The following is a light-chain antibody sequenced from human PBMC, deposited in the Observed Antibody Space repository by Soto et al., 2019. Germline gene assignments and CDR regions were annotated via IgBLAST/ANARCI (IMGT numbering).Light chain of an antibody. CDR3: QSYDSSLSAHVV. CDR1: SSNIGAGYD. CDR2: ANS. V-gene: IGLV1-40*01. J-gene: IGLJ2*01. Sequence: QSVLTQPPSVSGAPGQRVTISCTGSSSNIGAGYDVHWYQQLPGTAPKLLIYANSNRPSGVPDRFSGSKSGTSASLAITGLQDEDEADYYCQSYDSSLSAHVVFGGGTKLTVL.